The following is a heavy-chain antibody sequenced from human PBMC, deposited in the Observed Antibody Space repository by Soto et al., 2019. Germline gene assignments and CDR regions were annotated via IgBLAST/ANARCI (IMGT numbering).Heavy chain of an antibody. CDR1: GGSISSGGYY. V-gene: IGHV4-31*03. CDR3: ARAVSGYDYCVDP. Sequence: PSETLSLTCTVSGGSISSGGYYWSWIRQHPGKGLEWIGYIYYSGSTYYNPSLKSRVTISVDTSKNQFSLKLSSVTAADTAVYYCARAVSGYDYCVDPWGQGTLVTVSS. J-gene: IGHJ5*02. D-gene: IGHD5-12*01. CDR2: IYYSGST.